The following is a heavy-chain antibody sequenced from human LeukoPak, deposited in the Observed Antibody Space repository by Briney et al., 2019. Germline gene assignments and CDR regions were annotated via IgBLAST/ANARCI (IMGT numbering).Heavy chain of an antibody. CDR3: ARDTMVRGVRVSYNWFDP. CDR1: GYTFTSYG. V-gene: IGHV1-18*01. D-gene: IGHD3-10*01. J-gene: IGHJ5*02. CDR2: ISAYNGNT. Sequence: GASVKVSCKASGYTFTSYGISWVRQAPGQGLEWMGWISAYNGNTNYAQKLQGRVTMTTDTSTSTAYMELRSLRSDDTAVYYCARDTMVRGVRVSYNWFDPWGQGTLVTVSS.